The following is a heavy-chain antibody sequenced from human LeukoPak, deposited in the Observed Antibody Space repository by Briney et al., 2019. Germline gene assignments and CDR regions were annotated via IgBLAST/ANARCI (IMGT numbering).Heavy chain of an antibody. J-gene: IGHJ4*02. D-gene: IGHD6-19*01. CDR2: ISYDGSNK. CDR1: GFTFSSYG. CDR3: AKDEAGTFNY. V-gene: IGHV3-30*18. Sequence: GGSLRLSCAASGFTFSSYGMHWVRQAPGKGLEWVAVISYDGSNKYYADSVKGRFTISRDNSKNTLYLQMNSLRAEDTAVYYCAKDEAGTFNYWGQGTLVTVSS.